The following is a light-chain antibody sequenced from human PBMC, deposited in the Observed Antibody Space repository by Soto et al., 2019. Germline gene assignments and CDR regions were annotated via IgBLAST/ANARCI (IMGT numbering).Light chain of an antibody. Sequence: QSALTQPPSASGSPGQSVTISCTGTSSDVCAYKYVSWYQQYPGKAPKLMIYEVSKRPSGVPDRFSGSKSGNTASLTVSGLQAEYEADYYCTSYVGSNIWVFGGGTKVTVL. J-gene: IGLJ3*02. V-gene: IGLV2-8*01. CDR2: EVS. CDR3: TSYVGSNIWV. CDR1: SSDVCAYKY.